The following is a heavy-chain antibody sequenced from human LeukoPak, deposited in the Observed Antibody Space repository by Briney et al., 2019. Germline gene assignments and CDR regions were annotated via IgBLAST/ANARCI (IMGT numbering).Heavy chain of an antibody. Sequence: SETLSLTCAVSGGSISSSNWWSWVRQPPGKGLEWIGEIYHSGSTNYNPSLKSRVTISVGKSKNQFSLKLSSVTAADTAVYYCAKGYCSGGSCNNWFDPWGQGTLVTVSS. CDR3: AKGYCSGGSCNNWFDP. V-gene: IGHV4-4*02. CDR1: GGSISSSNW. J-gene: IGHJ5*02. D-gene: IGHD2-15*01. CDR2: IYHSGST.